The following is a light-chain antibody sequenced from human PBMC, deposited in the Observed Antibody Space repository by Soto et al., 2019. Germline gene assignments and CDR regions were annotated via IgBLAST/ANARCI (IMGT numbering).Light chain of an antibody. CDR1: QSISSY. CDR2: AAS. V-gene: IGKV1-39*01. CDR3: QQSYSTSWT. J-gene: IGKJ1*01. Sequence: DIHRTQSPSYLSASLGDRVTITCRASQSISSYLNWYQQKPGKAPKLLIYAASSLQSGVPSRFSGSGSGTDFTLTISSLQPEDFATYYCQQSYSTSWTFGQGTKVDIK.